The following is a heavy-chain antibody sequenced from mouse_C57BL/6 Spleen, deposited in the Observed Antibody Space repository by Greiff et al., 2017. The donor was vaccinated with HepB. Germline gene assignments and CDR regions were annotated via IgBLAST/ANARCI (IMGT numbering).Heavy chain of an antibody. V-gene: IGHV1-59*01. D-gene: IGHD1-1*01. CDR1: GYTFTSYW. J-gene: IGHJ2*01. CDR3: ARRSIITTVVGDY. Sequence: QVQLQQSGAELVRPGTSVKLSCKASGYTFTSYWMHWVKQRPGQGLEWIGVIDPSDSYTNYNQKFKGKATLTVDTSSSTAYMQLSSLTSEDSAVYYGARRSIITTVVGDYWGQGTTLTVSS. CDR2: IDPSDSYT.